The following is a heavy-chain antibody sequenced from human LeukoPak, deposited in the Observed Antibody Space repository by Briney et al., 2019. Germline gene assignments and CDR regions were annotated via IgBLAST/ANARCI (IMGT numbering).Heavy chain of an antibody. CDR2: ISGSGGST. CDR3: AKDLKSGYYFGQFDY. J-gene: IGHJ4*02. D-gene: IGHD3-22*01. V-gene: IGHV3-23*01. Sequence: LPGGSLRLSCAASGFTFSSYAMSWVRQAPGKELEWVSAISGSGGSTYYADSVKGRFTISRDNSKNTLYLQMNSLRAEDTAVYYCAKDLKSGYYFGQFDYWGQGTLVTVSS. CDR1: GFTFSSYA.